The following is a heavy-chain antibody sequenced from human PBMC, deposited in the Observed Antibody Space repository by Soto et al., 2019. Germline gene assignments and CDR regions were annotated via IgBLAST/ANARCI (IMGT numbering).Heavy chain of an antibody. J-gene: IGHJ6*02. V-gene: IGHV4-39*01. CDR2: IYYSGST. D-gene: IGHD3-10*01. CDR1: GGATSTGSCY. CDR3: ARASPVLTHV. Sequence: SEAMSVTWTGSGGATSTGSCYWCWIRQPQGKGLEWIGSIYYSGSTYYNPSLKSRVTISVDTSKDQYSLKLSSVTAADTAVYYCARASPVLTHVSGPGPPVTVS.